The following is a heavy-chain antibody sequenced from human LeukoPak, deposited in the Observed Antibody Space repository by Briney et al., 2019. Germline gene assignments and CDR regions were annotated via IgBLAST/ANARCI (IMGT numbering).Heavy chain of an antibody. CDR3: AKHGYCSGISCFFDF. J-gene: IGHJ4*02. CDR1: GFTFSSYA. V-gene: IGHV3-23*01. Sequence: GGSLGLSCAASGFTFSSYAMSWVRQAPGKGLEWVSGISGSGPYTFYTDSVKGRFTISRDSSKNTLYLQMNSLRAEDTALYYCAKHGYCSGISCFFDFWGQGTLVTVSS. CDR2: ISGSGPYT. D-gene: IGHD2-2*03.